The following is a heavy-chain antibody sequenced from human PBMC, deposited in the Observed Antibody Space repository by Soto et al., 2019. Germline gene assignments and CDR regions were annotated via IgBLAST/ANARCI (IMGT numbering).Heavy chain of an antibody. CDR1: GFTFSSYA. CDR3: AKSLGYFSGGSCYPARSPYDYGMDV. D-gene: IGHD2-15*01. J-gene: IGHJ6*04. V-gene: IGHV3-23*01. CDR2: ISGSGGST. Sequence: GVSLRLSCVASGFTFSSYAMSWVRQAPGKGLEWVSAISGSGGSTYYADSVKGRFTISRDNSKNTLYLQMNSLRAEDTAVYYCAKSLGYFSGGSCYPARSPYDYGMDVRGKGTTVTVSS.